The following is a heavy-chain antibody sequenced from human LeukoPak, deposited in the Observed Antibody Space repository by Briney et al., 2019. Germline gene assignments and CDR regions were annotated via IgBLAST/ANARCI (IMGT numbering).Heavy chain of an antibody. CDR2: LNLDGSDK. D-gene: IGHD4-17*01. J-gene: IGHJ5*02. V-gene: IGHV3-7*03. CDR1: GFTFSESW. Sequence: AGGSLRLSCVVSGFTFSESWMSWVRQAPGKGLGWVASLNLDGSDKYYVDSVKGRFTISRDNAKNSLYLQMDSLRVEDTAVYYCIVFGDSNHWGQGTLVTVSS. CDR3: IVFGDSNH.